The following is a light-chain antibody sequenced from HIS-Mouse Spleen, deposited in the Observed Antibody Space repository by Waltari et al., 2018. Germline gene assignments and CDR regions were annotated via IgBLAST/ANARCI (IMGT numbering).Light chain of an antibody. Sequence: GQSITISCTGTSSDVGGYNYVSWYQQHPGKAPKHMIYDVSNRPSGVSNRFSGSKSGNTASLTISGLQAEDEADYYCSSYTSSSTLYVFGTGTKVTVL. CDR1: SSDVGGYNY. J-gene: IGLJ1*01. V-gene: IGLV2-14*03. CDR3: SSYTSSSTLYV. CDR2: DVS.